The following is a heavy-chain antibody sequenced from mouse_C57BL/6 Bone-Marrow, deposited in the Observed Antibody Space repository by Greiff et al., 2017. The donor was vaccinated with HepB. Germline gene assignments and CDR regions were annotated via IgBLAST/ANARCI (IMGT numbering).Heavy chain of an antibody. Sequence: EVKLVESGGGLVQPGGSLKLSCAASGFTFSDYYMYWVRQTPEKRLEWVAYISNGGGSTYYPDTVKGRVTISRDKAKNTLYLQMSRLKSEDTAMYYCARQGLLWLPFDYWGQGTTLTVSS. D-gene: IGHD2-2*01. CDR3: ARQGLLWLPFDY. CDR2: ISNGGGST. J-gene: IGHJ2*01. CDR1: GFTFSDYY. V-gene: IGHV5-12*01.